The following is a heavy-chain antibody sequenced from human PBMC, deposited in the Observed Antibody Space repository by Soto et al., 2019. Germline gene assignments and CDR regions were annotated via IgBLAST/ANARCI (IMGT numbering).Heavy chain of an antibody. CDR2: ISYDGSNK. J-gene: IGHJ5*02. V-gene: IGHV3-30-3*01. CDR1: GFTFSSYA. D-gene: IGHD2-15*01. CDR3: AVDSVAALRGFDP. Sequence: GGSLRLSCAASGFTFSSYAMRWVRQAPGKGLEWVAVISYDGSNKYYADSVKGRFTISRDNSKNTLYLQMNSLRAEDTAVYYCAVDSVAALRGFDPWGQGTLVTVSS.